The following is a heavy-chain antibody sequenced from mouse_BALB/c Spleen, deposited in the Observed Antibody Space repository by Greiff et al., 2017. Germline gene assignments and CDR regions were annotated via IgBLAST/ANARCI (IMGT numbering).Heavy chain of an antibody. CDR3: ARPLITTNYAMDY. J-gene: IGHJ4*01. Sequence: EVKLVESGGGLVKPGGSLKLSCAASGFTFSSYGMSWVRQTPDKRLEWVATISSGGSYTYYPDSVKGRFTISRDNAKNTLYLQMSSLKSEDTAMYYCARPLITTNYAMDYWGQGTSVTVSS. CDR2: ISSGGSYT. CDR1: GFTFSSYG. D-gene: IGHD2-4*01. V-gene: IGHV5-6*03.